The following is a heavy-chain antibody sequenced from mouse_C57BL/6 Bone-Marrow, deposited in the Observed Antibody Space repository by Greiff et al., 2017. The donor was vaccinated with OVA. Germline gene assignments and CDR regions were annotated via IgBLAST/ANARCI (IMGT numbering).Heavy chain of an antibody. J-gene: IGHJ2*01. Sequence: EVQVVESGGGLVKPGGSLKLSCAASGFTFSSYAMSWVRQTPEKRLEWVATISDGGSYTYYPDNVKGRFTISRDNAKNNLYLQMSHLKSEDTAMYYCARVMVTTGGFDYWGQGTTLTVSS. CDR3: ARVMVTTGGFDY. V-gene: IGHV5-4*01. CDR2: ISDGGSYT. CDR1: GFTFSSYA. D-gene: IGHD2-2*01.